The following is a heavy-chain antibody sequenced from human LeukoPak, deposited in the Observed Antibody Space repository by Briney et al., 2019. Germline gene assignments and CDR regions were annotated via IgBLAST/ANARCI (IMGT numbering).Heavy chain of an antibody. J-gene: IGHJ5*02. Sequence: PSETLSLTCTVSGGSISSGDYHWSWVRQSPGKGLEWIGFIHDSGSTYYNPSLKSRVTMSRDMSKKQFSLMLSSLTAADTAVYYCARGFGSGSYYYGWFDPWGQGTLVTVSS. CDR3: ARGFGSGSYYYGWFDP. D-gene: IGHD3-10*01. CDR2: IHDSGST. CDR1: GGSISSGDYH. V-gene: IGHV4-30-4*01.